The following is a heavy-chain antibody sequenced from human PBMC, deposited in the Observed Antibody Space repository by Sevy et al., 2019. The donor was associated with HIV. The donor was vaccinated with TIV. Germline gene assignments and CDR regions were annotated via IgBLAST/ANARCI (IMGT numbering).Heavy chain of an antibody. V-gene: IGHV1-2*02. CDR3: ARVDYYDSSGYSR. CDR2: INPNSGGR. CDR1: GYTFTGYY. Sequence: ASVKVSCKASGYTFTGYYMHWVRQAPGQGLEWMGWINPNSGGRNYAQMFQGRVTMTRDTSISTAYMELSRLRSDDTAVYYCARVDYYDSSGYSRWGQGTLVTVSS. D-gene: IGHD3-22*01. J-gene: IGHJ4*02.